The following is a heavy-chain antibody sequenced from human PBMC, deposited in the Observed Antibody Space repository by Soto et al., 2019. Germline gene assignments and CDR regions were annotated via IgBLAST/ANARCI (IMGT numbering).Heavy chain of an antibody. V-gene: IGHV4-30-4*01. J-gene: IGHJ6*02. CDR3: ARALYSSSHPGFIYYYGMDV. CDR1: GGSISSGDYY. Sequence: QVQLQESGPGLVKPSQTLSLSCTVSGGSISSGDYYWTWIRQPPGKGLEWIGYIYYSGSTYYNPSLKSRVTMSLDTSKTQFSLKMSSVTAADTAVYFCARALYSSSHPGFIYYYGMDVWGQGTTVTVSS. D-gene: IGHD6-13*01. CDR2: IYYSGST.